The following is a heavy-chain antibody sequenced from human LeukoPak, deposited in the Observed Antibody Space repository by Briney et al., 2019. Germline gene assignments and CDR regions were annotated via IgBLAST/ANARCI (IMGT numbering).Heavy chain of an antibody. D-gene: IGHD1-26*01. CDR3: ARVVGACQGVFDQ. CDR1: GGSISSSSYY. V-gene: IGHV4-39*01. J-gene: IGHJ4*02. CDR2: IYYSGST. Sequence: PSETLSLTCTVSGGSISSSSYYRGWIRQPPGQGLEWIGNIYYSGSTYYNPSLKSRVTISVDTSKNQFSLNLSSVTAADTAVYYCARVVGACQGVFDQWGQGTLVTVSS.